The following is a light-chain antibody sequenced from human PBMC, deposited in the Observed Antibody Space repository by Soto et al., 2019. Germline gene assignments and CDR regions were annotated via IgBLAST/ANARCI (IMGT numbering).Light chain of an antibody. V-gene: IGLV2-18*01. CDR2: EAS. Sequence: QSVLTQPPSVSGSPGQSVTISCTGTSTDFVSYNRVSWYQQPPGTAPKLIIYEASNRPSGVPDRFSGSKSGNTASLTISGLQAADEADYYCSLYTRENTYVFGTGIKVTVL. CDR3: SLYTRENTYV. J-gene: IGLJ1*01. CDR1: STDFVSYNR.